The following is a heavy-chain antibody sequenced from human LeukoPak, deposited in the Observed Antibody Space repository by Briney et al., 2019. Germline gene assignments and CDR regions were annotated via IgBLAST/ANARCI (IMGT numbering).Heavy chain of an antibody. D-gene: IGHD1-26*01. J-gene: IGHJ4*02. V-gene: IGHV3-64*02. CDR1: GFSFRNFA. Sequence: GGSLRLSWVASGFSFRNFAIHWVRQAPGEGLEYVSVINTDGRITYYADSVKGRFTISRDNSKNTVYLQMGSLRGEDMAVYYCTRDGGSFCDFDYWGQGALVTVSS. CDR2: INTDGRIT. CDR3: TRDGGSFCDFDY.